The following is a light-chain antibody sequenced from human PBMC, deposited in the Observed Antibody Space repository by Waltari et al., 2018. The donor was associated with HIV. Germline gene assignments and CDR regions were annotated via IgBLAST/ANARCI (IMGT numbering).Light chain of an antibody. J-gene: IGKJ1*01. Sequence: EVVVTQTPAALSVSPGKAGPLSCTTSQNVGNNVAWYQKKPGQSPRLLIFGASTRATGVPGKFGGSGSGTEFNFTIANLQADDSAVYFCQHYDNWSRTFGPGT. CDR3: QHYDNWSRT. V-gene: IGKV3-15*01. CDR2: GAS. CDR1: QNVGNN.